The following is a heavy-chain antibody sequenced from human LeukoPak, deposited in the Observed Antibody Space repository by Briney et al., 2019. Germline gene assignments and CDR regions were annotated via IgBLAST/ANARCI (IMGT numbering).Heavy chain of an antibody. CDR2: IYYSGST. J-gene: IGHJ3*02. Sequence: SETLSLTCTVSDDSISSSSYYWGWIRQPPGKGLEWIGSIYYSGSTYYNPSLKSRVTISVDTSKNQFSLKLSSVTAADTAVYYCARDPYYYDSSGFSRHAFDIWGQGTMVTVSS. D-gene: IGHD3-22*01. CDR1: DDSISSSSYY. CDR3: ARDPYYYDSSGFSRHAFDI. V-gene: IGHV4-39*07.